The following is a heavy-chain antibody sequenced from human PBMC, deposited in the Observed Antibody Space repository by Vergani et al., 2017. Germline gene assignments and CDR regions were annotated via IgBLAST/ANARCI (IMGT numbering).Heavy chain of an antibody. CDR3: ARVKHFGEPPDY. V-gene: IGHV3-21*01. D-gene: IGHD3-10*01. Sequence: VQLVESGGGVVQPGRSLRLSCAASGFTFSSYSMNWVRQAPGKGLEWVSSISSSSSYIYYADSVKGRFTIYRDNAKNSLYLQMNSLRGEDTAVYYCARVKHFGEPPDYWGQGTLVTDSS. J-gene: IGHJ4*02. CDR2: ISSSSSYI. CDR1: GFTFSSYS.